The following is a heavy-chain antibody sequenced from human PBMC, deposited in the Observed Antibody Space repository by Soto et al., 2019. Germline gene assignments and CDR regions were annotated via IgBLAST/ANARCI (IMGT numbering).Heavy chain of an antibody. D-gene: IGHD3-10*01. CDR2: TLYSGRT. V-gene: IGHV4-59*12. Sequence: QVQLQESGPGLVKPSETLSLTCTVSGGSISSYYWSWIRQPPGKGLEWIGETLYSGRTNYNSSLNSRVTISIDKSKKQFSLNLSSVTAADTAVYYCSSRVTDAPTWGQGTLVTVSS. CDR3: SSRVTDAPT. CDR1: GGSISSYY. J-gene: IGHJ5*02.